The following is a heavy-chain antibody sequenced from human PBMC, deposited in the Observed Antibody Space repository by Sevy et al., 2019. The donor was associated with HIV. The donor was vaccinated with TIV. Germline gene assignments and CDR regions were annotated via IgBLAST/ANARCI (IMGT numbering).Heavy chain of an antibody. CDR3: AEESNGKGDY. V-gene: IGHV3-23*01. D-gene: IGHD1-1*01. J-gene: IGHJ4*02. CDR2: IIASGTR. Sequence: GGSLRLSCAASGFTFSSYAMGWVRQAPGKGREWVSVIIASGTRYYTESVKDEFTISRDNSKNMRYLQMNSLRAEDTAIYYCAEESNGKGDYWGQGTLVTVSS. CDR1: GFTFSSYA.